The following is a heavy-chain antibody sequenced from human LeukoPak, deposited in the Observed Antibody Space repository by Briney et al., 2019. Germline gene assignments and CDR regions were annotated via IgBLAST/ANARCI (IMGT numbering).Heavy chain of an antibody. CDR2: IYTSGST. D-gene: IGHD2-2*01. J-gene: IGHJ5*02. V-gene: IGHV4-4*07. Sequence: SETLSLTCTVSGGSISSYYWSWIRQPAGKGLEWIGRIYTSGSTNYNPSLKGRVTMSVDTSKNQFSLKLSSVTAADTAVYYCASHPSSTSLRDWFDPWGQGTLVTVSS. CDR3: ASHPSSTSLRDWFDP. CDR1: GGSISSYY.